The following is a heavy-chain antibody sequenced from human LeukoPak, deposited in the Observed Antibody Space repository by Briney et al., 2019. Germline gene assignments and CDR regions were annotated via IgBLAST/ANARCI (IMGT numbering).Heavy chain of an antibody. CDR3: ARQRRNFDN. V-gene: IGHV4-59*08. J-gene: IGHJ4*02. Sequence: SETLSLTCTVSGGSISSYYWRWIRQPPGKGLEWIGYIYYSGSTNYNPSLKSRVTISVDTSKNQFSLKLSSVTAADTAVYYCARQRRNFDNWGQGTLVTVSS. CDR2: IYYSGST. CDR1: GGSISSYY.